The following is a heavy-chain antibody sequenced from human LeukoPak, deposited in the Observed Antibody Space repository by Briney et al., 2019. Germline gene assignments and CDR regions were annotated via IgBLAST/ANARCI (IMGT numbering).Heavy chain of an antibody. Sequence: SETPSLTCAVSGYSINSAYYWGWIRPPPGKGLEWIASMYHSGITYYNSSLKSRATISVDTSKNQFSLKLNSVTAADTSVYYCARLTPGKNWFDPWGHGTLVTVSS. CDR3: ARLTPGKNWFDP. D-gene: IGHD3-10*01. CDR2: MYHSGIT. J-gene: IGHJ5*02. V-gene: IGHV4-38-2*01. CDR1: GYSINSAYY.